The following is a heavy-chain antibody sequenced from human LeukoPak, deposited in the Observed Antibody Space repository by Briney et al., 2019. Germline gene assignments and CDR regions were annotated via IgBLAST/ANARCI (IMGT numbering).Heavy chain of an antibody. CDR1: GFTFSNAW. D-gene: IGHD2-2*01. CDR2: ITSKTDGGTT. V-gene: IGHV3-15*01. Sequence: GGSLRLSCAASGFTFSNAWMSWVRQAPGKGLEWVGRITSKTDGGTTDYAAPVKGRFTISTDDSKSTLYLQMNSLKTEDSAVYYCTTDPLGYCSSTTCYAYFQHWGHGTLVTVSS. J-gene: IGHJ1*01. CDR3: TTDPLGYCSSTTCYAYFQH.